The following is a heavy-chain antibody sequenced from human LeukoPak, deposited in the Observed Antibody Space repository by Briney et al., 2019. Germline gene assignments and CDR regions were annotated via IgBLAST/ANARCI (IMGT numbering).Heavy chain of an antibody. V-gene: IGHV1-18*01. CDR2: ISAYNGNT. CDR1: GYTFTSYG. CDR3: ARDLGYYGSGSYYLDY. J-gene: IGHJ4*02. D-gene: IGHD3-10*01. Sequence: EASVKVSCKASGYTFTSYGISWVRQAPGQGLEWMGWISAYNGNTNYAQKLRGRVTMTTDTSTSTAYMELRSLRSDDTAVYYCARDLGYYGSGSYYLDYWGQGTLVTVSS.